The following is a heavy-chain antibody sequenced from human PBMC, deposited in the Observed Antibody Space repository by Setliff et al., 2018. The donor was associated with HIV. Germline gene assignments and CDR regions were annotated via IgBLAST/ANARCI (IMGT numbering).Heavy chain of an antibody. CDR1: GFSFSNYA. CDR2: ISGSGDNT. CDR3: ASARIPTGGVSTSLDY. J-gene: IGHJ4*02. V-gene: IGHV3-23*01. D-gene: IGHD3-3*01. Sequence: GGSLRLSCAASGFSFSNYAMSWVRQAPGKGLEWVSTISGSGDNTYYADSVKGRFTVSRDNSKSTLYLQLSSLRPEDTAVYYCASARIPTGGVSTSLDYWGQGALVTVSS.